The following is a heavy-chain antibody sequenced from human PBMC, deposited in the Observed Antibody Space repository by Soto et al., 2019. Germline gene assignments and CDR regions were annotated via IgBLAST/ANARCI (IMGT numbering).Heavy chain of an antibody. D-gene: IGHD3-9*01. J-gene: IGHJ6*02. CDR1: GFTVSSNY. CDR3: ARDMGYYDILTGSPYGMDV. V-gene: IGHV3-53*01. CDR2: IYSGGST. Sequence: EVQLVESGGGLIQPGGSLRLSCAASGFTVSSNYMSWVRQAPGKGLEWVSVIYSGGSTYYADSVKGRFTISRDNSKNTRYLQMISLRAEDTAVYYCARDMGYYDILTGSPYGMDVWGQGTTVTVSS.